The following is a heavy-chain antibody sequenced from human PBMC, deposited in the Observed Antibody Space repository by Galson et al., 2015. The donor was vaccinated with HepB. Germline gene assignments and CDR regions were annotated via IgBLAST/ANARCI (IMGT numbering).Heavy chain of an antibody. CDR3: ARDLPLYSSGWYRRGSRGDDY. Sequence: SVKVSCKASGYTFTSYAMNWVRQAPGQGLEWMGWINTNTGNPTYAQGFTGRFVFSLDTSVSTAYLQISSLKAEDTAVYYCARDLPLYSSGWYRRGSRGDDYWGQGTLVTVSS. CDR1: GYTFTSYA. V-gene: IGHV7-4-1*02. CDR2: INTNTGNP. D-gene: IGHD6-19*01. J-gene: IGHJ4*02.